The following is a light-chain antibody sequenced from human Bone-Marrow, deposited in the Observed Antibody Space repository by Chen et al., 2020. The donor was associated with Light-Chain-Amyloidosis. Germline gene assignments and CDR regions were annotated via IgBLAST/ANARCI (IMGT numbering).Light chain of an antibody. CDR2: ANK. Sequence: QSVLTQPPSVSGAPGQRVTLSCTGSSSNIGADYDVHWYQQLPGTAPKLLLFANKYRPSGVPDRFSGCKSGSSASLDIAGLLAEDEADYYGQAYDGRVSGRVFGGGTKVTVL. J-gene: IGLJ3*02. CDR3: QAYDGRVSGRV. V-gene: IGLV1-40*01. CDR1: SSNIGADYD.